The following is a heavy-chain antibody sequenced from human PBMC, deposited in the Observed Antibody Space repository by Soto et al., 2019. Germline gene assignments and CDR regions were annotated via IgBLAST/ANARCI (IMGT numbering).Heavy chain of an antibody. Sequence: KPSETLSLTCTVSGGSISSSSYYWGWIRQPPGKGLEWIGSIFYSGSTYYNPSLKSRVTISVDTSKSQFSLKLRSVTAADTAVYYCARHLGYCSGGSCYSGRLFFDYWGQGTLVTVSS. CDR2: IFYSGST. V-gene: IGHV4-39*01. CDR3: ARHLGYCSGGSCYSGRLFFDY. J-gene: IGHJ4*02. CDR1: GGSISSSSYY. D-gene: IGHD2-15*01.